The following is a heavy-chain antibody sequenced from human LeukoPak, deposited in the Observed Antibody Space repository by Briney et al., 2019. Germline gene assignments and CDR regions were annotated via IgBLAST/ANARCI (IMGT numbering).Heavy chain of an antibody. V-gene: IGHV1-2*06. D-gene: IGHD4-17*01. Sequence: ASVKVSCKASGYSFTGYYLHWVRQAPGQGLEWMGRINPNNSATNYAQKFQGRVTMTRDTSISTAYMELSRLRSDDTALYYCAKASDYGDYVSVYYYMDVWGKGTTVTVSS. CDR3: AKASDYGDYVSVYYYMDV. CDR1: GYSFTGYY. J-gene: IGHJ6*03. CDR2: INPNNSAT.